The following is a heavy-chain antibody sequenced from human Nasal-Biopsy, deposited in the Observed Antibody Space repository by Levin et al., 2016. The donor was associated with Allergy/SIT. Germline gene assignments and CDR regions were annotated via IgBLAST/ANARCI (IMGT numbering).Heavy chain of an antibody. D-gene: IGHD6-13*01. CDR1: GDSVSNNIIA. Sequence: SQTLSLTCDISGDSVSNNIIAWNWIRQSPSRGLEWLGRTYYRSNWHHEYAVSMRGRITIDADTSKNQFSLHLNSVTPEDTALYWCARGNFIRSWSDFDYWGQGTLVTVS. CDR2: TYYRSNWHH. V-gene: IGHV6-1*01. J-gene: IGHJ4*02. CDR3: ARGNFIRSWSDFDY.